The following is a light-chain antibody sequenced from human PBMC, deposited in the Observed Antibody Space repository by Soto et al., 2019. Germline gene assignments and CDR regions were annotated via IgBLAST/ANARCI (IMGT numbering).Light chain of an antibody. V-gene: IGKV1-5*03. CDR2: KAS. Sequence: DIQMTQSPSSLSSSVGDRFTITCRASQTISNFVNWYQQKLGRAPRLLIYKASRLESGVPSRFSGSGSETEFTLTISGLQPGDSATYYCQQYNSYSPTFGQGTKVDIK. CDR3: QQYNSYSPT. CDR1: QTISNF. J-gene: IGKJ1*01.